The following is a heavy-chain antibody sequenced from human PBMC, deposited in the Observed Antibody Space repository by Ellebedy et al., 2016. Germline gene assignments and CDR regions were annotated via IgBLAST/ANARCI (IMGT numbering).Heavy chain of an antibody. Sequence: SETLSLTCTVSGASISSYYWSWIRQPPGKGLEWIGYIYYSGSTNYNPSLKSRVTISVDTSKNQFSLNLSSVTAVDTAVYYCAREDIVATISYYYYGMDVWGQGTTVTVSS. V-gene: IGHV4-59*01. J-gene: IGHJ6*02. D-gene: IGHD5-12*01. CDR3: AREDIVATISYYYYGMDV. CDR2: IYYSGST. CDR1: GASISSYY.